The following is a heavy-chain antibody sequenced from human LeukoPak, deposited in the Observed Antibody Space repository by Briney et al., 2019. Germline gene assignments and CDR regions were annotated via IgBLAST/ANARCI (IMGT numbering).Heavy chain of an antibody. CDR3: ARDQLAVPGRFDY. J-gene: IGHJ4*02. D-gene: IGHD6-13*01. CDR2: ISAYNGKT. Sequence: GGSLRLSCAASGFTFSSYGMHWVRQAPGQGLEWMGWISAYNGKTNYAQKFQGRVTMTTDTSTSTAYMELRSLRSDDTAIYYCARDQLAVPGRFDYWGQETLVTVSS. CDR1: GFTFSSYG. V-gene: IGHV1-18*01.